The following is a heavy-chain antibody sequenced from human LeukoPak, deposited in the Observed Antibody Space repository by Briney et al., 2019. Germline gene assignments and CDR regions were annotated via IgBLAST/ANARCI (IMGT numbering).Heavy chain of an antibody. CDR2: ISSSSSYI. CDR3: AGSGWYTGGLYYFDY. CDR1: GFTFSSYS. D-gene: IGHD6-19*01. V-gene: IGHV3-21*01. Sequence: GGSLRLSCAASGFTFSSYSMNWVRQAPGKGLEWVSSISSSSSYIYYADSVKGRFTISRDNAKNSLYLQMNSLRAEDTAVYYCAGSGWYTGGLYYFDYWGQGTLVTVSS. J-gene: IGHJ4*02.